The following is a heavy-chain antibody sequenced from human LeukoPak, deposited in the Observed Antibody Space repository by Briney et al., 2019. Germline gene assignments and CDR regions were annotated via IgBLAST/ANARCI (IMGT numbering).Heavy chain of an antibody. Sequence: ASVKVSCKASGYTFTGYYMHWVRQAPGQGLEWMGWINPNSGGTNYAQKFQGRVTMTRDTSISTAYMELSRLRSDGTAVYYCARVNPWGANRGHCSGGSCYSGDNWFDPWGQGTLVTVSS. CDR3: ARVNPWGANRGHCSGGSCYSGDNWFDP. V-gene: IGHV1-2*02. J-gene: IGHJ5*02. CDR1: GYTFTGYY. CDR2: INPNSGGT. D-gene: IGHD2-15*01.